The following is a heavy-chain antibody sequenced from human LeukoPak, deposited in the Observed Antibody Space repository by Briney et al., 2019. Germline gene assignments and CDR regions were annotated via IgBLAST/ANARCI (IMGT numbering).Heavy chain of an antibody. Sequence: GSLRLSCVASGFTFSTNAMSWVRKAPGKGLEWVSSIYGSGGSKYYADSMKGRFTISRDDSKNTLYLQMKSPRVDDTAIYYCAKGYSTNSYYFDSWGQGTLVTVSS. CDR1: GFTFSTNA. J-gene: IGHJ4*02. CDR3: AKGYSTNSYYFDS. CDR2: IYGSGGSK. D-gene: IGHD6-13*01. V-gene: IGHV3-23*01.